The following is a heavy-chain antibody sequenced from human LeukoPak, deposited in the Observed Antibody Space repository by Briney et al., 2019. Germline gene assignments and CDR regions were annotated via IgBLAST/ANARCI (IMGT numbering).Heavy chain of an antibody. CDR1: GFTFSSYG. J-gene: IGHJ4*02. D-gene: IGHD6-13*01. Sequence: GGSLRLSCAASGFTFSSYGMHWVRQAPGKGLEWVAVIWYDGSNKYYADFVKRRFIISSDNSNNTLYLQMNRRRDEDTAVYYCARDKYSSSMIDYWGQGTLVTVSS. V-gene: IGHV3-33*08. CDR3: ARDKYSSSMIDY. CDR2: IWYDGSNK.